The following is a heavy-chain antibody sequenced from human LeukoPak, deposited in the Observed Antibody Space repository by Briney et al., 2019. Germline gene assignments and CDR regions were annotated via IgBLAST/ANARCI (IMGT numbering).Heavy chain of an antibody. Sequence: GGSLRLSCAASGFTFSSYWMNWVRQAPGKRLEWVANIKQDGSEKYYVDSVKGRFTISRDNANNSLYLQMNSLRAEDTAVYYCARGDSSGFDYWGQGTLVTVSS. CDR1: GFTFSSYW. V-gene: IGHV3-7*01. J-gene: IGHJ4*02. CDR2: IKQDGSEK. CDR3: ARGDSSGFDY. D-gene: IGHD3-22*01.